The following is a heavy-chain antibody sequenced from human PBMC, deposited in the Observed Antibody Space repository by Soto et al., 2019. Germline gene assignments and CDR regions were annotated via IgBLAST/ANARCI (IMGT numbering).Heavy chain of an antibody. CDR3: ARDGHGMDV. Sequence: PXGTLSLTCTVSGGSVSSGSYQWTWIRQPPGKGLEWIGYIHVSGSTNDNPSLKGRVTMSIDTSKNQFSLKLSSVTAADTAVYYCARDGHGMDVWGQGTKVTVPS. V-gene: IGHV4-61*01. J-gene: IGHJ6*02. CDR1: GGSVSSGSYQ. CDR2: IHVSGST.